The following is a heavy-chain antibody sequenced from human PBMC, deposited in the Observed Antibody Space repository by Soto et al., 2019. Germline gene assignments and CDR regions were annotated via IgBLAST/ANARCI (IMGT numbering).Heavy chain of an antibody. J-gene: IGHJ4*02. V-gene: IGHV3-9*01. CDR3: AKDMSAIISPYFDY. Sequence: DVQLVESGGGLVQPGRSLRLSCAASGFTFDDYAMHWVRQAPGKGLEWVSGISWNSGSIGYADSVKGRFTISRDNAKNSLYLQMNSLRAEDTALYYCAKDMSAIISPYFDYWGQGTLVTVSS. D-gene: IGHD2-2*02. CDR1: GFTFDDYA. CDR2: ISWNSGSI.